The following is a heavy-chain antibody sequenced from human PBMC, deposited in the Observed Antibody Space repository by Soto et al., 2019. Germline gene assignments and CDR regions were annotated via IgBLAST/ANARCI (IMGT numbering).Heavy chain of an antibody. Sequence: QVHLVQSGSEVKKPWSSVKVSCQASGGIFSRYAFSWVRQAPGQGLEWLGGIIPIFGTTNYAQKFQARVTITADESTITVYMELSSLKPEDTAMYYCAKNKSAPELATIASDYYSGMDVWGLGTTVTVSS. CDR3: AKNKSAPELATIASDYYSGMDV. V-gene: IGHV1-69*01. CDR1: GGIFSRYA. D-gene: IGHD5-12*01. CDR2: IIPIFGTT. J-gene: IGHJ6*02.